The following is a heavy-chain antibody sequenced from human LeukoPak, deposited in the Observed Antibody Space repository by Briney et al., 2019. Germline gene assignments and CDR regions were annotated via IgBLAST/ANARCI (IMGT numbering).Heavy chain of an antibody. CDR3: ARGSSLLRPRNSGWGGAFDV. Sequence: GGSLRLSCAASGFTFDDYAMSWVRQTPGKGLEWVSGTNWDGGRTGYADSVKGRFTISRDNAKNSLYLQMNSVRVEDTAMYYCARGSSLLRPRNSGWGGAFDVWGQGTVVPVSS. CDR2: TNWDGGRT. CDR1: GFTFDDYA. D-gene: IGHD6-19*01. V-gene: IGHV3-20*04. J-gene: IGHJ3*01.